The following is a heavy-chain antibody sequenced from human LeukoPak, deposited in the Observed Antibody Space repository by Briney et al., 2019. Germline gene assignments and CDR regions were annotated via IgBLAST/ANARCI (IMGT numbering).Heavy chain of an antibody. V-gene: IGHV1-24*01. CDR1: GYTLIELF. D-gene: IGHD3/OR15-3a*01. CDR2: FDPEDGET. J-gene: IGHJ4*02. Sequence: GASVKVSCKVSGYTLIELFMHWVRQAPGKGLEWMGRFDPEDGETIYAQKFQGRVTITEDTSTDTAYMEQSSLRSEDTAVYYCATGLRDLRDYWGQGTLVTVSS. CDR3: ATGLRDLRDY.